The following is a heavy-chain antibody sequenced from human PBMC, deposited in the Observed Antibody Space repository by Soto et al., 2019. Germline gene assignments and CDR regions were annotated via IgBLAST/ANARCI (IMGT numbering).Heavy chain of an antibody. CDR1: GGTFSNYA. CDR2: IIPVFGTA. CDR3: ARQGRDPYYYYYYGMDV. V-gene: IGHV1-69*01. J-gene: IGHJ6*02. Sequence: QVQLVQSGAEVKKPGSSVKVSCKASGGTFSNYAISWVRQAPGQGLEWMGGIIPVFGTANYAQKFQGRVTTTADESTSTAYMELSSLRSEDTAVYYCARQGRDPYYYYYYGMDVWGPGTTVTVSS.